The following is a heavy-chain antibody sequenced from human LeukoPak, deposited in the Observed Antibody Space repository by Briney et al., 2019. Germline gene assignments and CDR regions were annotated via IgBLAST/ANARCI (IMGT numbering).Heavy chain of an antibody. CDR2: LDSGGST. D-gene: IGHD6-13*01. CDR3: ARASSWYLGYYDF. V-gene: IGHV3-53*01. CDR1: GFTVSSNH. J-gene: IGHJ4*02. Sequence: GGSLTLSCAASGFTVSSNHMIWVSLAPGKGLEWVSILDSGGSTNYADSVKGRFTISRDSSKNTLSLQMNNLRAEDTGVYYCARASSWYLGYYDFWGQGTLVTVAS.